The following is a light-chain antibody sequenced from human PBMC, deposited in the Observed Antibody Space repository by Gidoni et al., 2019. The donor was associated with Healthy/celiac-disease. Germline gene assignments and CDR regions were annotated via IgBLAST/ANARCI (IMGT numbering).Light chain of an antibody. Sequence: QSALTQPASVSGSPGQSITISCTGTSSDVGSYNLVSWYQQHPGKAPKLMIYEGSKRPSGVSNRFSGSKSCNTASLTISGLQAEDEADYYCCSYAGSSTYVFGTGTKVNVL. J-gene: IGLJ1*01. V-gene: IGLV2-23*01. CDR2: EGS. CDR3: CSYAGSSTYV. CDR1: SSDVGSYNL.